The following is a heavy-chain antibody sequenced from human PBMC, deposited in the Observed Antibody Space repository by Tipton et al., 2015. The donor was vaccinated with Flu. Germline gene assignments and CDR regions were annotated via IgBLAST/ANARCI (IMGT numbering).Heavy chain of an antibody. Sequence: TLSLTCTVSGASVSSSAYYWAWVRQPPGKGLEWIGNVYQSGSTSHNPSLKSRVTISIDTSADQFFLKLKSVTAADTAVYFGASFVRPYFTNGLDVWGQGTTVTVSS. V-gene: IGHV4-39*07. CDR3: ASFVRPYFTNGLDV. J-gene: IGHJ6*02. CDR2: VYQSGST. CDR1: GASVSSSAYY. D-gene: IGHD3-10*02.